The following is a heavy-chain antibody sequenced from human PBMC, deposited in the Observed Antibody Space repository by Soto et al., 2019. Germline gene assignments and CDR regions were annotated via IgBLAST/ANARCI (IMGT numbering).Heavy chain of an antibody. V-gene: IGHV1-18*04. CDR3: VKFDRFLERLHRLDA. D-gene: IGHD3-3*01. CDR1: TSFC. J-gene: IGHJ6*02. CDR2: VGAYTGNT. Sequence: TSFCFIWVRQAPAHGLEWMGWVGAYTGNTHYPQQLQGRVTMPTDTSTSTAYLALASLRSDDTAVHYCVKFDRFLERLHRLDAWGQGTKVTVYS.